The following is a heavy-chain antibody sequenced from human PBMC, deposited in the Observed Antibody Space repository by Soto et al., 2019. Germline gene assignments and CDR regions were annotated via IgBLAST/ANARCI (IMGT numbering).Heavy chain of an antibody. J-gene: IGHJ6*03. CDR2: IWYDGSNK. CDR1: GFTFSSYG. V-gene: IGHV3-33*01. Sequence: QVQLVESGGGVVQPGRSLRLSCAASGFTFSSYGMHWVRQAPGKGLEWVAVIWYDGSNKYYADSVKGRFTISRDNSKNTLYLQMNSLRAEDTAAYYCARVETPFDYYYYMDVWGKGTTVTVSS. CDR3: ARVETPFDYYYYMDV.